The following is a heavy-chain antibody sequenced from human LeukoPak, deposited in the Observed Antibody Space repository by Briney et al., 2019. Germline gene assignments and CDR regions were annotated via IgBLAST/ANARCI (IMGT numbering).Heavy chain of an antibody. Sequence: ASVKVSCKASGYTFTSYGISWVRQAPGQGLEWMGWISAYNGNTNYAQKLQGRVTMTTDTSTSTAYMELRSLRSDDTAVYYCQMYYDFWSGYYGTDYWGQGTPVTVSS. J-gene: IGHJ4*02. CDR2: ISAYNGNT. CDR1: GYTFTSYG. V-gene: IGHV1-18*01. D-gene: IGHD3-3*01. CDR3: QMYYDFWSGYYGTDY.